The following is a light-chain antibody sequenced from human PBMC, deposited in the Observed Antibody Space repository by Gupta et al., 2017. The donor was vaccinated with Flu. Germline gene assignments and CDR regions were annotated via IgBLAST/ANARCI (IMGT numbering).Light chain of an antibody. CDR3: CSYAGDQGFV. J-gene: IGLJ1*01. V-gene: IGLV2-11*01. Sequence: QSALTQPRSVSGSPGQSVTISCTGTNTDVGGYDYVSWYQQHPGKAPKFIIYDVSERPSGVSDRFSASKSGNTASLTISGLQAEDEADYYCCSYAGDQGFVFGTGTKVTVL. CDR1: NTDVGGYDY. CDR2: DVS.